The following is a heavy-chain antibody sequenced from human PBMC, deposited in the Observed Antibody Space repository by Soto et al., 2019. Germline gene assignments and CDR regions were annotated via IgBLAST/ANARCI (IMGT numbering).Heavy chain of an antibody. V-gene: IGHV3-23*01. CDR2: ISGSGGST. J-gene: IGHJ4*02. CDR3: AKDRDADDVGAPIDY. Sequence: EVQLLESGGGLVQPGGSLRLSCAASGFTFISDAMSWVRQAPGKGLEWVSAISGSGGSTYYADSVKGRFTISRDNSKNTLYLQMNSLRAEDTAVYYCAKDRDADDVGAPIDYWGQGTLVTVSS. D-gene: IGHD3-10*01. CDR1: GFTFISDA.